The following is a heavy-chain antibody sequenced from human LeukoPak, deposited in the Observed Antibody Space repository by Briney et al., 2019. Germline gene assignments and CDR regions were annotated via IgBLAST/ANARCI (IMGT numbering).Heavy chain of an antibody. J-gene: IGHJ4*02. CDR1: GGSISSYY. D-gene: IGHD5-18*01. CDR3: ARSEYTYGVDY. V-gene: IGHV4-59*01. Sequence: SETLSLTCTVSGGSISSYYWSWIRQPPGKGLEWIGYIYYSRNTNYNPSLKSRVTISVDTSKNQFSLKLSSVTAADTAVYYCARSEYTYGVDYWGQGTLVTVSS. CDR2: IYYSRNT.